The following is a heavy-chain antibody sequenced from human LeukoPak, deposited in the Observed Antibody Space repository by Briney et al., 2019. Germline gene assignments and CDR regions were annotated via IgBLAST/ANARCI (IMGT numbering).Heavy chain of an antibody. CDR2: IKQDGGEK. CDR3: ARARGGYDLDY. Sequence: PGGSLRLSCVASGFTFSSYSMKWVRQAPGKGLEWVANIKQDGGEKYYVESVKGRFTISRDNVKNSLYLQMNSLRVEDTAVYYCARARGGYDLDYWGQGTLVTVSS. V-gene: IGHV3-7*01. J-gene: IGHJ4*02. CDR1: GFTFSSYS. D-gene: IGHD5-12*01.